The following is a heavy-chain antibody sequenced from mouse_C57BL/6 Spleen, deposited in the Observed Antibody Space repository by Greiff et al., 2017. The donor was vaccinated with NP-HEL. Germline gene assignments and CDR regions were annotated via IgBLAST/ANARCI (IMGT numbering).Heavy chain of an antibody. CDR2: IYPGSGST. V-gene: IGHV1-55*01. D-gene: IGHD2-2*01. CDR3: ARSGVTDAMDY. J-gene: IGHJ4*01. Sequence: VQLQQPGAELVKPGASVKMSCKASGYTFTSYWITWVKQRPGQGLEWIGDIYPGSGSTNYNEKFKSKATLTVDTSSSTAYMQLSSLTSEDAAVYYCARSGVTDAMDYWGQGTSVTVSS. CDR1: GYTFTSYW.